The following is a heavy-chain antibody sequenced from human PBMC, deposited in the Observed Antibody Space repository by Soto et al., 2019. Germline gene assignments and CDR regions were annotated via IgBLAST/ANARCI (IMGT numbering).Heavy chain of an antibody. V-gene: IGHV3-33*01. CDR2: IWYDGSDK. Sequence: QVQLVESGGGVVQPGRSLRLSCAASGFSFSSYGMHWVRQAPGKGLEWLAVIWYDGSDKYYADSVKGRFTISRDNSKNTLYLHMNSLRAEDTAVYYCARDQGDGWGQGTLVTVSS. J-gene: IGHJ4*02. CDR3: ARDQGDG. CDR1: GFSFSSYG. D-gene: IGHD2-21*02.